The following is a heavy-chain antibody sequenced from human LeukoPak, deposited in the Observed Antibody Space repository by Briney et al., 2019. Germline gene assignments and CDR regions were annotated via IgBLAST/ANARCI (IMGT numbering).Heavy chain of an antibody. D-gene: IGHD3-22*01. Sequence: ASVKVSCKASGGTFSSYAISWVRQAPGQGLEWMGGIIPIFGTANYAQKLQGRVTMTTDTSTSTAYMELRSLRSDDTAVYYCARVPPYYYDSSVFDYWGQGTLVTVSS. CDR2: IIPIFGTA. V-gene: IGHV1-69*05. J-gene: IGHJ4*02. CDR3: ARVPPYYYDSSVFDY. CDR1: GGTFSSYA.